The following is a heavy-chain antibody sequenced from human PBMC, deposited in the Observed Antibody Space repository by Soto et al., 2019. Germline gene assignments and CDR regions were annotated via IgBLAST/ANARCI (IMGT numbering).Heavy chain of an antibody. CDR3: ARGIWSGYYTGTTYYSYGMDV. Sequence: GESLKISCKGSGYSFTSYWIGWVRQMPGKGLEWMGIIYPGDSDTRYSPSFQGQVTISADKSISTAYLQWSSLKASDTAMYYCARGIWSGYYTGTTYYSYGMDVWGQGTTVTVSS. V-gene: IGHV5-51*01. CDR2: IYPGDSDT. J-gene: IGHJ6*02. CDR1: GYSFTSYW. D-gene: IGHD3-3*01.